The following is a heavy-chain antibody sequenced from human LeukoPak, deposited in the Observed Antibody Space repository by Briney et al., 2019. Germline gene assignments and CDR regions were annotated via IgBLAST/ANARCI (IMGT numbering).Heavy chain of an antibody. Sequence: SDTLSLTCTVSGRSISSYYWSWIRQPPRKGLEWIGYIYYSGSTNYNPSLKSRVTISVDTSKNQLSLKLSSVTAADTAVYYCARESYYDSSGHLPPFDIWGQGTMVTVSS. CDR2: IYYSGST. CDR1: GRSISSYY. J-gene: IGHJ3*02. D-gene: IGHD3-22*01. CDR3: ARESYYDSSGHLPPFDI. V-gene: IGHV4-59*01.